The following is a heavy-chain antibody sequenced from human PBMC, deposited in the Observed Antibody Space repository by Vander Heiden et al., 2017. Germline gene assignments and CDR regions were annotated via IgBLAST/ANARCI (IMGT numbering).Heavy chain of an antibody. V-gene: IGHV4-34*01. CDR1: GGSFSGSY. J-gene: IGHJ4*02. Sequence: QVQLQQWGAGLLKPSETLSLTCAVYGGSFSGSYWSWIRQPPGKGLEWIGEINHSGSTNYNPSLKSRVTISVDTSKNQFSLKLSSVTAADTAVYYCAREARLRYFDQGTYYFDYWGQGTLVTVSS. D-gene: IGHD3-9*01. CDR3: AREARLRYFDQGTYYFDY. CDR2: INHSGST.